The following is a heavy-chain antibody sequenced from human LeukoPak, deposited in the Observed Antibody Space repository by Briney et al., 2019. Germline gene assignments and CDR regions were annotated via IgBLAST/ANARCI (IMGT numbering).Heavy chain of an antibody. CDR3: ARIDYYGSGSYYGDY. CDR1: GFSLRTRGMC. CDR2: IDWDDDR. Sequence: RESGPALVNPTQTLTLTCTFSGFSLRTRGMCVSWIRQPPGKALEWLSRIDWDDDRYYSTSLKTRLTISKGTSKNQVVLTMTNMDPVDTATYYCARIDYYGSGSYYGDYWGQGTLVTVSS. D-gene: IGHD3-10*01. J-gene: IGHJ4*02. V-gene: IGHV2-70*11.